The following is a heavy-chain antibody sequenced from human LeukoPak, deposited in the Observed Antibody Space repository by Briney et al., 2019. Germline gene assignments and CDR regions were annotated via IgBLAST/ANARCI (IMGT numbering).Heavy chain of an antibody. CDR1: GFTFDDYA. V-gene: IGHV3-9*01. CDR3: AKDYSSSWYGDAFDI. Sequence: PGRSLRLSCAASGFTFDDYAMHWVRQAPGKGLEWVSGISWNSGSIGYADSVKGRFTISRDNAKNSLYLQMNSLRAEDTALYYCAKDYSSSWYGDAFDIWGQGTMVTVSS. CDR2: ISWNSGSI. J-gene: IGHJ3*02. D-gene: IGHD6-13*01.